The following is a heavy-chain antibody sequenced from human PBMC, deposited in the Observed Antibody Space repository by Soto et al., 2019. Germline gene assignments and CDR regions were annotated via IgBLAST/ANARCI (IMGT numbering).Heavy chain of an antibody. CDR2: ISYDGSNK. V-gene: IGHV3-30*18. D-gene: IGHD4-17*01. CDR1: GFTFSSYG. CDR3: AKAMTTVVPPVDY. Sequence: QVQLVESGGGVVQPGRSLRLSCAASGFTFSSYGMHWVRQAPGKGLEWVAVISYDGSNKYYADSVKGRFTISRDNSTNTLYLQMNSLRAEDTAVYYCAKAMTTVVPPVDYWGQGTLVTVSS. J-gene: IGHJ4*02.